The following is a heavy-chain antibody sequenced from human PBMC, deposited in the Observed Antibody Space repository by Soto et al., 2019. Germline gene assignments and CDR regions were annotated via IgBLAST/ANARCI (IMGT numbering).Heavy chain of an antibody. J-gene: IGHJ4*02. Sequence: PGXSLRLSCAASGFTLSSVWMHWFRQAPVKGLEWVSRVTGDGTTTLYADSVKGRFTISRDNAKNTLFLLMNSLRADDTGVYYCATVDCSSGACYPAYWGQGTLVTVSS. CDR1: GFTLSSVW. V-gene: IGHV3-74*01. CDR2: VTGDGTTT. CDR3: ATVDCSSGACYPAY. D-gene: IGHD2-15*01.